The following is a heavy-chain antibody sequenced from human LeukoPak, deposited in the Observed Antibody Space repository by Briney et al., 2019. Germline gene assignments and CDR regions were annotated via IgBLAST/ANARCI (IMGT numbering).Heavy chain of an antibody. Sequence: PGGSLRLSCAASGFTFSSYSMNWVRQAPGKGLEWVSSISSSSSYIYYADSVKGRFTISRDNAKNSLYLQMNSLRAEDTAVYYCARDLDPLTLLYMDVWGKGTTVTVSS. CDR3: ARDLDPLTLLYMDV. CDR1: GFTFSSYS. V-gene: IGHV3-21*01. CDR2: ISSSSSYI. J-gene: IGHJ6*03. D-gene: IGHD2/OR15-2a*01.